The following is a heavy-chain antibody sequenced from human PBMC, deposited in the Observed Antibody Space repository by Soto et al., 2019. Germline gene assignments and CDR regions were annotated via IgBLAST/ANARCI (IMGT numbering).Heavy chain of an antibody. V-gene: IGHV5-51*01. CDR3: ARHDNYAY. Sequence: GESLKISCKASGCTFTTYWIGWVRQMPGKGLECMGIIYPGNSDTRYSPSFQGQVTISADESISTVYLQWSSLKASDTAMYYCARHDNYAYWGQGTLVTVSS. D-gene: IGHD3-16*01. J-gene: IGHJ4*02. CDR1: GCTFTTYW. CDR2: IYPGNSDT.